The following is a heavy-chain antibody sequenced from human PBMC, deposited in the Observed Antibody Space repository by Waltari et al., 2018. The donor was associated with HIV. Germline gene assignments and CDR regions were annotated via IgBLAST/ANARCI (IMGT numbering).Heavy chain of an antibody. J-gene: IGHJ4*02. CDR2: INHSGST. V-gene: IGHV4-34*01. D-gene: IGHD3-22*01. CDR3: ARNYYDSSGLPHY. CDR1: GGSFSGYY. Sequence: QVQLQQWGAGLLKPSETLSLTCAVYGGSFSGYYWSWIRQPPGKGLEWIGEINHSGSTNYNPSLKSRVTISVDTSKNQFSLKLSSVTAADTAVYYCARNYYDSSGLPHYWGQGTLVTVSS.